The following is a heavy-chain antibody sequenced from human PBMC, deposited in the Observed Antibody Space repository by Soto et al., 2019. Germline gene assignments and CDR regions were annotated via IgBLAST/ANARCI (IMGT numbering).Heavy chain of an antibody. CDR2: IYYSGST. J-gene: IGHJ5*02. Sequence: QVQLQESGPGLVKPSETLSLTCTVSGGSISSYYWSWIRQPPGKGLEWIGYIYYSGSTNYNPSLKSRVTISVDTSKNQFSLKLSSVTAADMAVYYCARGAKVVAVAGNWFDPWGQGTLVTVSS. CDR1: GGSISSYY. V-gene: IGHV4-59*01. CDR3: ARGAKVVAVAGNWFDP. D-gene: IGHD6-19*01.